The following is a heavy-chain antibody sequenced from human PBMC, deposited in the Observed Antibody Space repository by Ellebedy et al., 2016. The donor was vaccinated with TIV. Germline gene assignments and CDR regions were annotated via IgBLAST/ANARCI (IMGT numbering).Heavy chain of an antibody. CDR1: GYTFTSHY. CDR2: INPTGGST. V-gene: IGHV1-46*01. Sequence: ASVKVSCXASGYTFTSHYMHWLRQAPGQGLEWMGLINPTGGSTNYAQKFQGRVTLTRDTSTSTVYMELSSLRSEDTAMYYCARPNYGGNSLAFDIWGQGTMVTVSS. J-gene: IGHJ3*02. D-gene: IGHD4-23*01. CDR3: ARPNYGGNSLAFDI.